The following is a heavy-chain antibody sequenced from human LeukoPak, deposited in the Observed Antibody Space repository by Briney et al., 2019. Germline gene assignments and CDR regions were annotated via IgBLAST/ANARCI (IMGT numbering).Heavy chain of an antibody. CDR1: GFTFSSYA. CDR2: ISHDGSKI. V-gene: IGHV3-30*04. D-gene: IGHD2-15*01. Sequence: GGSLRLSCAASGFTFSSYAMHWVRQAPGKGLEWVAVISHDGSKIHYGNSVKGRFTISRDNSKSTLYLQMNSLKPEDTAVYYCAKDPYRVVVATGNYLDPWGQGTLVTVSS. CDR3: AKDPYRVVVATGNYLDP. J-gene: IGHJ5*02.